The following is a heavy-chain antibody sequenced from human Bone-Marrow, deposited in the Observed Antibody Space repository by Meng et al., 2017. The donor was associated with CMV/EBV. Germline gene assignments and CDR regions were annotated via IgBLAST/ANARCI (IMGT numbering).Heavy chain of an antibody. CDR1: GFTFSDYY. J-gene: IGHJ6*01. D-gene: IGHD3-3*01. CDR2: ISSSGSTI. CDR3: ARDPYTYDFWSGYYGMDV. Sequence: GESLKISCAASGFTFSDYYMSWIRQAPGKGLEWVSYISSSGSTIYYADSVKGRFTISRDNAKNSLYLQMNSLRAEDTAVYYCARDPYTYDFWSGYYGMDVWGQGTTVTGSS. V-gene: IGHV3-11*01.